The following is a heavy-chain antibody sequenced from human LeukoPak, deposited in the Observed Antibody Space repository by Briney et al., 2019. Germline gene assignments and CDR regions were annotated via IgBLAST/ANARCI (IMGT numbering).Heavy chain of an antibody. D-gene: IGHD3-9*01. J-gene: IGHJ4*02. CDR3: ARAVTYHDVLTGYYRDYFDH. V-gene: IGHV4-34*01. CDR2: INHKEIT. Sequence: PSETLSLTCAVYGGSFSGYYWSWIRQPPGKGLEWIGEINHKEITSYNPSLKSRVTISVDTSKNQFSLKLSSVTAADTAVYYCARAVTYHDVLTGYYRDYFDHWGQGSLVTVSS. CDR1: GGSFSGYY.